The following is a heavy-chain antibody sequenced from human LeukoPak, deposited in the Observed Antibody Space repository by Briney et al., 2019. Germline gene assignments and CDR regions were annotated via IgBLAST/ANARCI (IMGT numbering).Heavy chain of an antibody. CDR3: VRDSGSSYGYYFLH. Sequence: GGSLRLSCAASTIILSNAWMSWVRQAPGKGLEWVSSISSSSSHMFYADSVKGRFSISRDNANNSLYLQMNSLRAEDTAVYYCVRDSGSSYGYYFLHWGQGTLVTVSS. J-gene: IGHJ1*01. V-gene: IGHV3-21*01. CDR2: ISSSSSHM. CDR1: TIILSNAW. D-gene: IGHD1-26*01.